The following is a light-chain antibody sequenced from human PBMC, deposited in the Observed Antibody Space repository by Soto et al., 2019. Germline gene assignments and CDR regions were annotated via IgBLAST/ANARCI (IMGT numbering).Light chain of an antibody. CDR1: QSISNF. CDR2: GAS. Sequence: PGEIVTIACRASQSISNFLTWYQQRPGQAPRLLIYGASSRATGVPERFSGSGSGTDFTLTISRLEPEDFAVYYCQQFDNPRLTFGGGTKVDIK. CDR3: QQFDNPRLT. V-gene: IGKV3-20*01. J-gene: IGKJ4*01.